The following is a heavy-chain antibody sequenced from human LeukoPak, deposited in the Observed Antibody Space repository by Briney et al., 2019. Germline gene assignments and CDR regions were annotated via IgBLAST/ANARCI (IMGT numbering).Heavy chain of an antibody. V-gene: IGHV3-30*03. CDR1: GGSISSNN. D-gene: IGHD3-10*01. Sequence: LSLTCAVSGGSISSNNWWSWVRQAPGKGLEWVAVLSYDGSNEYYADSVKGRFTISRDNSKNTLYLQMNSLRVEDTAVYYCAGSWFYRDYFEYWGLGTLVTVSS. CDR3: AGSWFYRDYFEY. CDR2: LSYDGSNE. J-gene: IGHJ4*02.